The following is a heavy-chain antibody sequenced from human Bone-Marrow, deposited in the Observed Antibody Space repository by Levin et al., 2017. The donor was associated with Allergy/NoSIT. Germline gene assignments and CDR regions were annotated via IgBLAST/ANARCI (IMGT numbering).Heavy chain of an antibody. Sequence: SCTVSGGSISSYYWSWIRQPPGKGLEWIGYIYYSGSTNYNPSLKSRVTISVDTSKNQFSLKLSSVTAADTAVYYCARSGSGSYFYYFDYWGQGTLVTVSS. CDR3: ARSGSGSYFYYFDY. V-gene: IGHV4-59*01. J-gene: IGHJ4*02. CDR2: IYYSGST. CDR1: GGSISSYY. D-gene: IGHD3-10*01.